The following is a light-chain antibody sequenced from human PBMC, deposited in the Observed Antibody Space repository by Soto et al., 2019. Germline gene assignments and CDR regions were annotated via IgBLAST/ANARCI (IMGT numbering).Light chain of an antibody. Sequence: DIQLTQSPSFLSASVGDRVTITCRASQGISSYLAWYQQKPGKVPKLLIYAASTLQSGFPSRFRGSGSGTEFTLTISSLQPEDFATYYCQQLNSYPHTFGQGTKLEIK. CDR2: AAS. CDR3: QQLNSYPHT. J-gene: IGKJ2*01. V-gene: IGKV1-9*01. CDR1: QGISSY.